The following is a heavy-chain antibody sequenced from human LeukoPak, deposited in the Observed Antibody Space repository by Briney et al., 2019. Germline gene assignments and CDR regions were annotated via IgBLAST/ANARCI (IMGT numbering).Heavy chain of an antibody. J-gene: IGHJ4*02. D-gene: IGHD3-3*01. CDR2: ISSSSSFI. Sequence: GGSLRLSCAASGFTFSSYSMNWVRQAPGKGLEWVSSISSSSSFIYYADSVKGRYTISRDNAKNSLYLQMNSLRAEDTAVYYCASGNDFWSGYRDWGQGTLVTVSS. V-gene: IGHV3-21*01. CDR3: ASGNDFWSGYRD. CDR1: GFTFSSYS.